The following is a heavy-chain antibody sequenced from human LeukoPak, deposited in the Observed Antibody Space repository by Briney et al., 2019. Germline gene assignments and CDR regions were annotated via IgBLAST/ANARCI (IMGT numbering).Heavy chain of an antibody. CDR3: AGAPNQHYFDY. J-gene: IGHJ4*02. CDR1: SGSITSYY. CDR2: IYYTGTA. Sequence: SETLSLTCTVSSGSITSYYWKWIRQSPGKGLEYIGHIYYTGTADYNPSLKSRVTMSVDTSKNQFSLRLMSVTASYTAVYFCAGAPNQHYFDYWGQGTLVAVSS. V-gene: IGHV4-59*01.